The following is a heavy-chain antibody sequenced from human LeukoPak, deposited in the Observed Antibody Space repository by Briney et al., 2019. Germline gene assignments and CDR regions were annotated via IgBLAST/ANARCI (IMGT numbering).Heavy chain of an antibody. Sequence: SETLSLTCTVSGGSVSVGSISSYFWSWIRQPPGKGLEWIGYGFYSWSTNYKPSLKSRVTILVETSKKQFSLKLSSVTAADKAVYYCARGGEYLNWFGPWGQGTLVTVSS. CDR3: ARGGEYLNWFGP. CDR2: GFYSWST. V-gene: IGHV4-59*01. CDR1: GGSVSVGSISSYF. D-gene: IGHD2-2*01. J-gene: IGHJ5*02.